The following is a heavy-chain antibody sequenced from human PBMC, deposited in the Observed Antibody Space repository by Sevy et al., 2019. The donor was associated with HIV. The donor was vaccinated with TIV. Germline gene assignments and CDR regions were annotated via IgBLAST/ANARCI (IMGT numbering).Heavy chain of an antibody. D-gene: IGHD3-10*01. V-gene: IGHV4-59*01. CDR3: ARDPYGSGRTDY. Sequence: SETLSLTCTVSGGSISSYYWSWIRQPPGKGLEWIGYIYYSGSTNYNPSLKSRVTMSVDTSKNQFSLKLNSVTAADTAVYYCARDPYGSGRTDYWGQGTLVTVSS. CDR2: IYYSGST. J-gene: IGHJ4*02. CDR1: GGSISSYY.